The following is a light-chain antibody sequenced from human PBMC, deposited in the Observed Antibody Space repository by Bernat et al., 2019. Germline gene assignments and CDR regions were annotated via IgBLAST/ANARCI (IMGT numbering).Light chain of an antibody. CDR1: QSVSSNY. J-gene: IGKJ2*01. CDR2: GVS. CDR3: QQYGSSMYT. V-gene: IGKV3-20*01. Sequence: EIVLTQSPGTLSLSPGERATLSCRASQSVSSNYLAWYQQKPGQAPRLLIYGVSSRATGIPDRFSGSGSETDFTLTISRLEPEDFAVYYCQQYGSSMYTFGQGTTLDIK.